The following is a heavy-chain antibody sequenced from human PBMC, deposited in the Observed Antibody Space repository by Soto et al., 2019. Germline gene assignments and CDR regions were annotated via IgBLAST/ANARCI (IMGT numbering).Heavy chain of an antibody. D-gene: IGHD5-12*01. CDR2: IYPGGTT. Sequence: GGSLRLSCAASGFTFSSYSMNWVRQAPGKGLEWVSVIYPGGTTFYADSVKGRFTISRDNSKNTLYLQMNSLRAEDTAVYYCHGYGYWGQGTLVTVSS. CDR3: HGYGY. CDR1: GFTFSSYS. J-gene: IGHJ4*02. V-gene: IGHV3-53*01.